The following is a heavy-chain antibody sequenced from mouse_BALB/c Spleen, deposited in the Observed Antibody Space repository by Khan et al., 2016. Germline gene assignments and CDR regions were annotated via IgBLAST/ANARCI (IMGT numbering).Heavy chain of an antibody. D-gene: IGHD2-2*01. V-gene: IGHV3-2*02. CDR3: AGYPWFAY. CDR2: IRYSGDT. J-gene: IGHJ3*01. CDR1: GYSITSDYA. Sequence: EVKLEESGPGLVKSSQSLSLTCTVTGYSITSDYAWNWIRQFPGNKLEWMGYIRYSGDTSYNPSLKSRISISRDTSKNQFFLQLNSVTTEDTATYYCAGYPWFAYWGQGTLVTVSA.